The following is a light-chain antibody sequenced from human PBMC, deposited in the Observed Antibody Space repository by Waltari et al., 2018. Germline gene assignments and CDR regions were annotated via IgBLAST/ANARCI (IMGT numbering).Light chain of an antibody. CDR3: QQYITTLT. V-gene: IGKV4-1*01. Sequence: DFVMTQSPDSLAVSLGERATINCKFSQTFFYIPTNRNYLAWYQQRPGQLPKLLIYWASVRASGVPDRFSGSGSGTDFTLTISSLQPEDVAVYYCQQYITTLTFGGGTKVEIK. CDR1: QTFFYIPTNRNY. J-gene: IGKJ4*01. CDR2: WAS.